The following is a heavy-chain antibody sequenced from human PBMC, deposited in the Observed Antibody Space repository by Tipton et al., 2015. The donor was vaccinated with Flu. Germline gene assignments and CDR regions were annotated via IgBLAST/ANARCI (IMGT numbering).Heavy chain of an antibody. CDR1: GYTFSVYG. CDR3: ASGSGYAGDY. D-gene: IGHD3-22*01. V-gene: IGHV1-18*01. CDR2: VSGNNDYT. Sequence: QLVQSGAEVKKPGASVKVSCKTSGYTFSVYGVSWVRQAPGQGLEWMGWVSGNNDYTEYAQNFQGRVTMTADTSTSTAYMELRSLRSDDTAVYYCASGSGYAGDYWGQGTLVTVSS. J-gene: IGHJ4*02.